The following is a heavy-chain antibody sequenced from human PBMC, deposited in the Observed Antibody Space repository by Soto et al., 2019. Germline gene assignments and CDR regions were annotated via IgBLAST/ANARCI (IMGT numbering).Heavy chain of an antibody. CDR3: AKGKYCPSTTCFDY. J-gene: IGHJ4*02. V-gene: IGHV3-66*01. D-gene: IGHD2-2*01. Sequence: PGGSLKLSCAGAGFTVSIGYMTWVRQVPGKGLEWVSIRYSDGRSYHAESVKGRFTISTDDSENTLYLQMSSLRAEDTAVYYCAKGKYCPSTTCFDYWCQGT. CDR2: RYSDGRS. CDR1: GFTVSIGY.